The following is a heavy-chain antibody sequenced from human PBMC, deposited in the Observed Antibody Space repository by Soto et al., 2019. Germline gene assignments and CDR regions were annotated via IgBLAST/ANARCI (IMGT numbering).Heavy chain of an antibody. J-gene: IGHJ4*02. CDR3: VRGRWLPPLDY. V-gene: IGHV3-33*01. CDR1: GFDFRGDL. Sequence: QVHLEEAGGGVVQPGGSLRLSCVASGFDFRGDLMHWVRQAPGKGLEWVAYVWYDGSNKMYAASVQGRFTISRDNSKNTLYLQMNSLSDDDTAVYYCVRGRWLPPLDYWGQGTLVTVSS. D-gene: IGHD3-10*01. CDR2: VWYDGSNK.